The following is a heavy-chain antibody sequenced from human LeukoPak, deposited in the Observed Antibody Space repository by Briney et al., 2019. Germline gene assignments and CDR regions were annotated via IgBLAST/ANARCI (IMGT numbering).Heavy chain of an antibody. V-gene: IGHV3-30*04. CDR2: ISYDGSNK. D-gene: IGHD2-15*01. Sequence: GGSLRLSCAASGFTFSSYAMHWVRQAPGKGLEWVAVISYDGSNKYYADSVKGRFTISRDNSQNTLYLQMNSLRAEDTAVYYCARDVVVVVAAIEGYFDYWGQGTLVTVSS. J-gene: IGHJ4*02. CDR1: GFTFSSYA. CDR3: ARDVVVVVAAIEGYFDY.